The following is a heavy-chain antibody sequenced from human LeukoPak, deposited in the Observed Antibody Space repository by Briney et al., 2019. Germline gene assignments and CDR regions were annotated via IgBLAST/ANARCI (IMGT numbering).Heavy chain of an antibody. J-gene: IGHJ4*02. Sequence: GASVKVSCKASGFTFTAYYMHWVRQAPGQGLEWMGWINPNSGGTNYAQKFQGRVTMTRDTSISTAYMELSRLRSDDTAVYYCAREPHWDPHFDYWGQGTLVTVSS. V-gene: IGHV1-2*02. CDR3: AREPHWDPHFDY. CDR2: INPNSGGT. D-gene: IGHD7-27*01. CDR1: GFTFTAYY.